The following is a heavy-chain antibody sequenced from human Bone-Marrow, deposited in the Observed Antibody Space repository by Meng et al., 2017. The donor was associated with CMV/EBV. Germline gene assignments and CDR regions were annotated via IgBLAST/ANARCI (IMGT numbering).Heavy chain of an antibody. D-gene: IGHD2-21*02. Sequence: GESLKISCAASGFPFISYSMNWVRQAPGKGLEWVSYISSRSTTIYYSDTVKGRFTISRDNGKNSLYLQMNSLRAEDTAVYYCARVKLLGNYGMDVWGQGTKVTVSS. CDR1: GFPFISYS. CDR3: ARVKLLGNYGMDV. J-gene: IGHJ6*02. V-gene: IGHV3-48*04. CDR2: ISSRSTTI.